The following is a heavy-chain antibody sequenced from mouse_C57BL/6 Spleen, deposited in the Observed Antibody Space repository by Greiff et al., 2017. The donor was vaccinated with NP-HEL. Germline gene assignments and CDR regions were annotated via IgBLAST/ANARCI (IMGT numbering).Heavy chain of an antibody. CDR3: ARDPGLGRFAY. D-gene: IGHD4-1*01. CDR1: GFTFSSYA. V-gene: IGHV5-4*01. Sequence: DVKLVESGGGLVKPGGSLKLSCAASGFTFSSYAMSWVRQTPEKRLEWVATISDGGSYTYYPDNVKGRFTISRDNAKNNLYLQMSHLKSEDTAMYYCARDPGLGRFAYWGQGTLVTVSA. J-gene: IGHJ3*01. CDR2: ISDGGSYT.